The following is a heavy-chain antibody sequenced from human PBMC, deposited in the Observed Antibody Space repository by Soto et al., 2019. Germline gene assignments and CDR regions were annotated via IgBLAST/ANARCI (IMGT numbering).Heavy chain of an antibody. Sequence: SETLSLTCAVSGCSISGTTYSWSWIRQPPGKGLEWIGYIYDSGNTYYNPPLKSQFSISVDRSKNQFSLKLSSVTAADTAVYYCARGQGAAAGHSNFDYWGQGALVTVSS. CDR2: IYDSGNT. CDR1: GCSISGTTYS. V-gene: IGHV4-30-2*01. J-gene: IGHJ4*02. CDR3: ARGQGAAAGHSNFDY. D-gene: IGHD6-13*01.